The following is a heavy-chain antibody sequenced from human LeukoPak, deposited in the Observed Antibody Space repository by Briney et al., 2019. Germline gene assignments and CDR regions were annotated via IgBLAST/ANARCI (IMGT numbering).Heavy chain of an antibody. Sequence: SETLSLTCTVSGGSISSSSYYWGWIRQPPWKGLEWIGSIYYSGSTYYNPSLKSRVTISVDTSKNQFSLKLSSVTAADTAVYYCARGHSGNINGFDYWGQGTLVTVSS. CDR3: ARGHSGNINGFDY. V-gene: IGHV4-39*07. CDR2: IYYSGST. J-gene: IGHJ4*02. CDR1: GGSISSSSYY. D-gene: IGHD1-26*01.